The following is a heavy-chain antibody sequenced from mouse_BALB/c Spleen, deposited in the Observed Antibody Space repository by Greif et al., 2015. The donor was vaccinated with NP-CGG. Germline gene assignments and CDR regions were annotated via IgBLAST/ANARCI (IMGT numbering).Heavy chain of an antibody. V-gene: IGHV1-15*01. J-gene: IGHJ2*01. CDR3: TREDD. CDR1: GYTFTDYE. Sequence: QVQLQQSGAELVRPGASVTLSCKASGYTFTDYEMHWVKQTPVHGLEWIGAIDPETGGTAYNQKFKGKATLTADKSSSTAYMELRSLTSEDSAVYYCTREDDWGQGTTLTVSS. CDR2: IDPETGGT.